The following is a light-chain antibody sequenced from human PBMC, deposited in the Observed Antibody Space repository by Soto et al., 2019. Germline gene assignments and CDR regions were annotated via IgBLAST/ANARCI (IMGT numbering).Light chain of an antibody. Sequence: QSALTQPASVSGSPGPSITISCTGSSSDVGGYNYVSWYQHHPGKAPKLIMYEVTDRPSGVSYRFSGSKSGNTASLTISGLQAEDEADYYCGSFTSSRSWVCGGGTKLTVL. CDR3: GSFTSSRSWV. CDR2: EVT. V-gene: IGLV2-14*01. J-gene: IGLJ3*02. CDR1: SSDVGGYNY.